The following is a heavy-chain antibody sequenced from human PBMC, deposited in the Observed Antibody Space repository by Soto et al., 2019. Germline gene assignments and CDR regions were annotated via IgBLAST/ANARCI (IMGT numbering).Heavy chain of an antibody. J-gene: IGHJ3*02. Sequence: SVKVSCKTSGYTFIDYYIHWVRQAPGQGPEWMGRINPGSGDTNYAQNFQGRVTVTRDTSITTAHMELNGLRSDDTAMYYCAIGNDAFDIWGQGTVVTVSS. CDR2: INPGSGDT. V-gene: IGHV1-2*06. CDR1: GYTFIDYY. CDR3: AIGNDAFDI.